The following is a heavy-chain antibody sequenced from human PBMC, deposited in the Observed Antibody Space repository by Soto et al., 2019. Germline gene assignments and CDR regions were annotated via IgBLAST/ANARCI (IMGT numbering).Heavy chain of an antibody. D-gene: IGHD3-3*01. Sequence: GGSLRLSCSASGFTFSSYAMHWVRQAPGKGLEYVSAISSNGGSTYYADSVKGRFTISRDNSKNTLYLQMSSLRAEDTAVYYCVKDPYDFWSGYYRGRDPSSFDYWGQGTLVTV. CDR2: ISSNGGST. CDR3: VKDPYDFWSGYYRGRDPSSFDY. J-gene: IGHJ4*02. V-gene: IGHV3-64D*06. CDR1: GFTFSSYA.